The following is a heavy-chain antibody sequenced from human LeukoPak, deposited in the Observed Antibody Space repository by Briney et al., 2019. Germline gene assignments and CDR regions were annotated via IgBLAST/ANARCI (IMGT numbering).Heavy chain of an antibody. Sequence: GGSLRLSCAASGFTFSNTWMSWVRQAPGKGGEGVGRIKSKTDGGTTDYAAPGKGRFTIAREDKKKRMYVQINSQKTEDTAVYYCTTGLRAADTNWGLGTLVTVSS. CDR1: GFTFSNTW. CDR3: TTGLRAADTN. J-gene: IGHJ4*02. V-gene: IGHV3-15*01. D-gene: IGHD6-13*01. CDR2: IKSKTDGGTT.